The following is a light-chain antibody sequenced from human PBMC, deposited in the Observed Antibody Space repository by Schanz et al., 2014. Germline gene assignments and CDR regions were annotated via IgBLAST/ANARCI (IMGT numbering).Light chain of an antibody. V-gene: IGLV2-14*03. J-gene: IGLJ3*02. CDR1: SSDVGGYNY. Sequence: QSALTQPASVSGSPGQSITISCTGTSSDVGGYNYVSWYQHHPGKAPKLMIYDVSNRPSGVPDRFSGSKSGNTASLTVSGLQAEDEADYYCSSFTSSLRWVFGGGTKLTVL. CDR2: DVS. CDR3: SSFTSSLRWV.